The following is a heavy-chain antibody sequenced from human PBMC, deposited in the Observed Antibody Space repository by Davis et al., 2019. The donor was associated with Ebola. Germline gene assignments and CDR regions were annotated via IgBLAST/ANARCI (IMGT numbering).Heavy chain of an antibody. J-gene: IGHJ4*02. CDR2: ISSSSSYT. D-gene: IGHD3-3*01. CDR1: GFTFSDYY. Sequence: GESLKISCAASGFTFSDYYMSWIRHAPGKGLEWVSYISSSSSYTNYADSVKGRFTISRDNAKNSLYLQMNSLRAEDTAVYYCARDGDYDFWSGYSPVDYWGQGTLVTVSS. CDR3: ARDGDYDFWSGYSPVDY. V-gene: IGHV3-11*06.